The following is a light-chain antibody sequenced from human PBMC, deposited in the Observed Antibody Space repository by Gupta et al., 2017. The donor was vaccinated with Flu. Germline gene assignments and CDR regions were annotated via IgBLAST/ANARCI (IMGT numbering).Light chain of an antibody. CDR1: SSNIGSNN. CDR3: SGWAGSMNGHEV. V-gene: IGLV1-44*01. CDR2: GNS. Sequence: QSVLAQPPSASATPGQRVPIPCSGNSSNIGSNNVNGYQQVPGTAPTLLIFGNSQRPSGVPDRFSCSNSGTSDSPAMTGLQSEDEAEDDYSGWAGSMNGHEVFGTGTKVTVL. J-gene: IGLJ1*01.